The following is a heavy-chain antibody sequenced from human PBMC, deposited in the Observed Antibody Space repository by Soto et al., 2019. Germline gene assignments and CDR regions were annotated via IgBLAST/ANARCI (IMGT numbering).Heavy chain of an antibody. V-gene: IGHV5-51*01. J-gene: IGHJ6*03. CDR2: IYPGDSDT. D-gene: IGHD4-4*01. CDR1: GYSFTSYW. Sequence: GESLKISCKGSGYSFTSYWIGWVRQMPGKGLEWMGIIYPGDSDTRYSPSFQGQVTISADKSISTAYLQWSSLKASDTAMYYCARQVTTVITPYYYYYMDVWGKGTTVTVSS. CDR3: ARQVTTVITPYYYYYMDV.